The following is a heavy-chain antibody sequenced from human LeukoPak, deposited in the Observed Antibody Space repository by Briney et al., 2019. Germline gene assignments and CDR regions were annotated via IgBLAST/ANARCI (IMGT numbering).Heavy chain of an antibody. CDR1: GFTFSSYA. CDR2: ISGSGGST. J-gene: IGHJ4*02. V-gene: IGHV3-23*01. D-gene: IGHD4-23*01. CDR3: AKDFETAGSTTVVTGYDC. Sequence: GGSLRLSCAASGFTFSSYAMSWVRQAPGKGLEWVSAISGSGGSTHYADSVKGRFTISRDNSKNTLYLQMNSLRAEDTAVYYCAKDFETAGSTTVVTGYDCWGQGTLVTVSS.